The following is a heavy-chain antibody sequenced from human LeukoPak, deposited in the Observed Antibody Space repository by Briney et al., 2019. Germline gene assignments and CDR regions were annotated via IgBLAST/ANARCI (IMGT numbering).Heavy chain of an antibody. CDR1: GFTFSSYA. CDR3: AKDEDIVVVVAAFY. Sequence: PGGSLRLPCAASGFTFSSYAMSWVGQAPGKGLEWVSAISGSGGSTYHADSVNGRFTISRDNSKNTLYMPMNSLRAEDTAVYDCAKDEDIVVVVAAFYWGQGTLVTVSS. CDR2: ISGSGGST. J-gene: IGHJ4*02. D-gene: IGHD2-15*01. V-gene: IGHV3-23*01.